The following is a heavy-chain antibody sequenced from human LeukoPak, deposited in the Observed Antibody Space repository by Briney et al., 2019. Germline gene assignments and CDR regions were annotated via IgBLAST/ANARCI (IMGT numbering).Heavy chain of an antibody. J-gene: IGHJ4*02. D-gene: IGHD3-3*01. V-gene: IGHV4-38-2*02. CDR1: GYSISSGYY. CDR3: ARARPRITIFGVVIISNDYFDY. CDR2: IYHSGST. Sequence: PSETLSLTCTVSGYSISSGYYWGWIRQPPGKGLEWIGSIYHSGSTYYNPSLKSRVTISVDTSKNQFSLKLSSVTAADTAVYYCARARPRITIFGVVIISNDYFDYWGQGTLVTVSS.